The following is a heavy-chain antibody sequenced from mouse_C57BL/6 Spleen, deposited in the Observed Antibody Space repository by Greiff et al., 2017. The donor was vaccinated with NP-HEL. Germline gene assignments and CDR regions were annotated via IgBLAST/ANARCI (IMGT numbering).Heavy chain of an antibody. CDR2: INPGSGGT. V-gene: IGHV1-54*01. CDR3: ARPSYYSNYDY. J-gene: IGHJ4*01. D-gene: IGHD2-5*01. CDR1: GYAFTNYL. Sequence: VQLQQSGAELVRPGTSVKVSCKASGYAFTNYLIEWVKQRPGQGLEWIGVINPGSGGTNYNEKFKGKATLTADKSSSTAYMQLSSLTSEDSAVYFCARPSYYSNYDYWGQGTSVTVSS.